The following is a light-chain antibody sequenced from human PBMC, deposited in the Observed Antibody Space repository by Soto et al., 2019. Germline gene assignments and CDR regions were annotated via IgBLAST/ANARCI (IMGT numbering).Light chain of an antibody. V-gene: IGKV3-20*01. Sequence: EIVLTQSPGPLSLSPGERATLSGRASQTVSDMYLAWYQQKPGQPPRLLIYASNRATGIPDRFSGSGSGTDFTLTIGRLEPEDFAVYYCQHYGTSALFGPGTKVDIK. CDR3: QHYGTSAL. CDR2: AS. J-gene: IGKJ3*01. CDR1: QTVSDMY.